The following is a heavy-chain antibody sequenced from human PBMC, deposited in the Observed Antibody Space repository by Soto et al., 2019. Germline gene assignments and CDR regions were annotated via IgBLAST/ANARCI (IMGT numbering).Heavy chain of an antibody. D-gene: IGHD1-1*01. CDR3: AGALENPYFYYGLNV. CDR1: VFSFSSYG. CDR2: TTYDGGIK. V-gene: IGHV3-30*03. J-gene: IGHJ6*02. Sequence: GPLRLCGAAPVFSFSSYGMEWVRLAPGKGLEWVAATTYDGGIKHYVDSVKGRFTISRDNSKNTLYLQMNSLRVEDTATYYCAGALENPYFYYGLNVWGQGTTVTVSS.